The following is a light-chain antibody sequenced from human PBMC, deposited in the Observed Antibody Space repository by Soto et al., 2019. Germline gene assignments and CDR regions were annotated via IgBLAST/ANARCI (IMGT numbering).Light chain of an antibody. CDR3: QHRSTWPRA. CDR2: DAS. V-gene: IGKV3-11*01. CDR1: QSVGIY. Sequence: EIVLTQSPATLSLSPGERATLSCRASQSVGIYLGWYQQRPGQAPRLLIYDASKRAAGIPARFSGSGSGTDFTLTINSLEPGDFAVYYCQHRSTWPRAFGQGTRLEIK. J-gene: IGKJ5*01.